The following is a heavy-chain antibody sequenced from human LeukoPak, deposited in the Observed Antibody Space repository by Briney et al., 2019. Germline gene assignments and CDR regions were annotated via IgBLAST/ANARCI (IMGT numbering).Heavy chain of an antibody. Sequence: GGSLRLSCAASGFTFSSYGMHWVRQAPGKGLEWVAVISYDGSNKYYADSAKGRFTISRDNSKNTLYLQMNSLRAEDTAVHYCAKGAYPGIAVASFDYWGQGTLVTVSS. CDR1: GFTFSSYG. V-gene: IGHV3-30*18. CDR2: ISYDGSNK. CDR3: AKGAYPGIAVASFDY. J-gene: IGHJ4*02. D-gene: IGHD6-19*01.